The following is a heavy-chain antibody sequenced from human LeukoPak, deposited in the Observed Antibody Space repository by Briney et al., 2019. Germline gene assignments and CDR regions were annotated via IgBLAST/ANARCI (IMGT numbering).Heavy chain of an antibody. CDR3: AKSSGYYYFDY. CDR2: ISAYTGNT. Sequence: GASVKVSCKASGYTFTSYGISWVRQAPGQGLEWMGWISAYTGNTNYAQKFQDRVTITRDTSATTAYMELNSLISEDTAVYYCAKSSGYYYFDYWGQGTLVAVSS. CDR1: GYTFTSYG. J-gene: IGHJ4*02. D-gene: IGHD3-3*01. V-gene: IGHV1-18*01.